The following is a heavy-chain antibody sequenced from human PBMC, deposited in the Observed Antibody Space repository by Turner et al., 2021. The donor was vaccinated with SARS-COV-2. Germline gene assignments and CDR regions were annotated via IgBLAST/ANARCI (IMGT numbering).Heavy chain of an antibody. Sequence: QLPESGPGVVKPSETLSLTCTVSGGSISSYDYYWDWIRQPPGMGLEWIGSMYYSGTTHYNPSLRGGVTISIDTSKNQFSLKVTSVTATDTAVYYCARRGDYWGQGMLVTVSS. V-gene: IGHV4-39*01. CDR3: ARRGDY. CDR1: GGSISSYDYY. J-gene: IGHJ4*02. CDR2: MYYSGTT. D-gene: IGHD3-16*01.